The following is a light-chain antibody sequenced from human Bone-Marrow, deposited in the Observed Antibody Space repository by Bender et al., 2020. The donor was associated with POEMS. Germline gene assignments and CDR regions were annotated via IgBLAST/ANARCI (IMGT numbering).Light chain of an antibody. Sequence: QPVLTQPPSVSGAPRQRVTISCSGSSSNIGNHGVNWYQQLPGEAPKLLIYYDDLLTPGVSDRFSASKSGTAASLAISELQSEDEALYYCSAWDDSLSGWVFGGGTKLTVL. J-gene: IGLJ3*02. CDR1: SSNIGNHG. CDR2: YDD. V-gene: IGLV1-36*01. CDR3: SAWDDSLSGWV.